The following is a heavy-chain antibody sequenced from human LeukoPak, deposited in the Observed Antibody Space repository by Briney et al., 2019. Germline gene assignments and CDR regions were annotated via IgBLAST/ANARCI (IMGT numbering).Heavy chain of an antibody. J-gene: IGHJ4*02. CDR3: ARYYYDSSGYYFGIDY. CDR1: GFTFSSYW. Sequence: GGSLRLSCAASGFTFSSYWMSWVRQAPGKGLEWVANMKQDGSEKYYVDSVKGRFTISRDNAKNSLYLQMNSLRAEDTSVYYCARYYYDSSGYYFGIDYWGQGTLVTVSS. CDR2: MKQDGSEK. D-gene: IGHD3-22*01. V-gene: IGHV3-7*01.